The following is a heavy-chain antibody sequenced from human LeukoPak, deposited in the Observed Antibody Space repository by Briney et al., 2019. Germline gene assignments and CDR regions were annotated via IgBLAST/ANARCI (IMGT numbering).Heavy chain of an antibody. J-gene: IGHJ4*02. Sequence: PSETLSLTCTVSGDSINNYYWSWIRQPPGKGLEWIGNINYSGSTNSNPSLKSRATISVDMSRKHFFLDLSSVTAADTAVYYCARAVHYSGTSDQYTGGWCYFDFWGQGTLVTVSS. D-gene: IGHD2-8*02. V-gene: IGHV4-59*01. CDR1: GDSINNYY. CDR3: ARAVHYSGTSDQYTGGWCYFDF. CDR2: INYSGST.